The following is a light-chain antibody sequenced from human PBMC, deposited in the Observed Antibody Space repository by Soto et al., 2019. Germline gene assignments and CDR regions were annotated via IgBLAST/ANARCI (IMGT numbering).Light chain of an antibody. CDR2: ELS. Sequence: QSALTQPASASGSPGQSITISCTGTSSDVGGYNYVSWYQQHPGKAPKLIIYELSNRPSGVSNRFSGSKSGNTASLTIAGLQAEDEADYYCNSYTSKSTGVFGTGTKVTVL. V-gene: IGLV2-14*01. J-gene: IGLJ1*01. CDR1: SSDVGGYNY. CDR3: NSYTSKSTGV.